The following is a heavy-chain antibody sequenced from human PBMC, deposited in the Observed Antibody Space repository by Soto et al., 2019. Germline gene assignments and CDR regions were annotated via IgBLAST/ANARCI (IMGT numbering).Heavy chain of an antibody. J-gene: IGHJ4*02. Sequence: QVQLVQSGAEVKKPGASVKVSCKVSGYTLTELSMHWVRQAPGKGLEWMGGFDPEDGETIYAQKFQGRVTMTEDTSTDTAYMELSSLRSEDTAVYYCATTPNHCGGDCTISLLFDYWGQGTLVTVSS. D-gene: IGHD2-21*02. CDR1: GYTLTELS. V-gene: IGHV1-24*01. CDR2: FDPEDGET. CDR3: ATTPNHCGGDCTISLLFDY.